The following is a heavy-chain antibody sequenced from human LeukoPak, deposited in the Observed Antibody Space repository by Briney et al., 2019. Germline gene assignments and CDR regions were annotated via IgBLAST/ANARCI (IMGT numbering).Heavy chain of an antibody. CDR2: MNPNSGNT. J-gene: IGHJ4*02. CDR1: EYTFTSYD. CDR3: ARALTTVTILYDY. V-gene: IGHV1-8*03. Sequence: GASVKVSCKASEYTFTSYDISWVRQATGQGLEWMGWMNPNSGNTGYAQKFQGRVTITRNTSISTAYMELSSLRSEDTAVYYCARALTTVTILYDYWGQGTLVTVSS. D-gene: IGHD4-11*01.